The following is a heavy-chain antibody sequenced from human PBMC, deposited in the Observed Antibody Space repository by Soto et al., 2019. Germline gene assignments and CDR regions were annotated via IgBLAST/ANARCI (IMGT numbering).Heavy chain of an antibody. Sequence: SETLSLTCTVSGGSISSGGYYWSWIRQHPGKGLEWIGYIYYSGSTYYNPSLKSRVTISVDTSKNQFSLKLSSVTAADTAVYYCARGYSSSSWVDPWGQGTLVTVSS. CDR2: IYYSGST. J-gene: IGHJ5*02. CDR3: ARGYSSSSWVDP. V-gene: IGHV4-31*03. D-gene: IGHD6-6*01. CDR1: GGSISSGGYY.